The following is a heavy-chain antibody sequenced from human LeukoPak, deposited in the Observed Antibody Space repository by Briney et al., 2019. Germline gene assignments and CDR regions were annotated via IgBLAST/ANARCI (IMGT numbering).Heavy chain of an antibody. D-gene: IGHD2-15*01. CDR2: ISYDGSNK. Sequence: GGSLRLSCAASGFTFSSYGMHWVRQAPGKGLEWVAVISYDGSNKYYADSVKGRFTISRDNSKNTLYLQMNSLRAEDTAVYYCARELGGWWSNDYWGQGTLVTVSS. CDR1: GFTFSSYG. J-gene: IGHJ4*02. V-gene: IGHV3-30*03. CDR3: ARELGGWWSNDY.